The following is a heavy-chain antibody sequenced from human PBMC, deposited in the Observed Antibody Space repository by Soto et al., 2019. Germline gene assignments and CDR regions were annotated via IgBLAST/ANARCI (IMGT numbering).Heavy chain of an antibody. D-gene: IGHD6-6*01. V-gene: IGHV1-8*01. J-gene: IGHJ3*02. CDR3: ARERQLVLFDRYAFDI. CDR2: MNPNSGNT. Sequence: QVQLVQSGAEVKKPGASVKVSCKASGYTFTSYDINWVRQATGQGLEWMGWMNPNSGNTGYAQKFQGRVTMTRNTSISTAYMELSSLRSEDTAVYYCARERQLVLFDRYAFDIWGQGTMVTVSS. CDR1: GYTFTSYD.